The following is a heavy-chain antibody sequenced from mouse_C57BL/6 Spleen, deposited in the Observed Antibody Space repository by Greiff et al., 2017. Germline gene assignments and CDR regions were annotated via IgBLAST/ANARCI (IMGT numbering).Heavy chain of an antibody. J-gene: IGHJ4*01. CDR2: ISDGGSYT. Sequence: EVHLVESGGGLVKPGGSLKLSCAASGFTFSSYAMSWVRQTPEKRLEWVATISDGGSYTYYPDNVKGRFTISRDNAKNNLYLQMSHLKSEDTAMYYCARAVYYDSYYAMDYWGQGTSVTVSS. CDR3: ARAVYYDSYYAMDY. CDR1: GFTFSSYA. D-gene: IGHD2-4*01. V-gene: IGHV5-4*01.